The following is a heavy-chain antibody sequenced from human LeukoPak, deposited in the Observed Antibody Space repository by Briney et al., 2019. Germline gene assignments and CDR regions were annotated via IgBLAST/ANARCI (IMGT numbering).Heavy chain of an antibody. CDR1: GFTFSTYG. J-gene: IGHJ4*02. CDR3: ARDSAAMARHYFDF. CDR2: ISGSAATT. Sequence: GGTLRLSCAASGFTFSTYGMTWVRQAPGKGLEWVSAISGSAATTFYADSVKGRFTISRDNSKNTLDLQMNSLRPEDTAVYYCARDSAAMARHYFDFWGQGTLVTVSS. D-gene: IGHD5-18*01. V-gene: IGHV3-23*01.